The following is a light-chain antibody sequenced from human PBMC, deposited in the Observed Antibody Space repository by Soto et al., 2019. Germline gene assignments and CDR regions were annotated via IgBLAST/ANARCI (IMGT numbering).Light chain of an antibody. Sequence: QSVLTQPPSASGTPGQRVTISCTGTSSDVGGYNYVSWYQQRPGKAPKLMIYDVRNRPSGVSNRFSGSKSVNTASLTISGLQAEDEADYYCSSYTTISTYVFGTGTKVTVL. CDR3: SSYTTISTYV. V-gene: IGLV2-14*01. J-gene: IGLJ1*01. CDR1: SSDVGGYNY. CDR2: DVR.